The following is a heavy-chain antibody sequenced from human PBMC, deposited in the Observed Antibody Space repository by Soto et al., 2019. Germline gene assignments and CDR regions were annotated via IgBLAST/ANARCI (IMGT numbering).Heavy chain of an antibody. J-gene: IGHJ4*02. CDR3: ARGGGGGLFEH. D-gene: IGHD2-21*01. Sequence: SLRLSCATSGFPFSDYYMSWIRQAPGKGLEWLSHISPKSTYRNYADSVKGHFTISRDNTKSSLFLQMNSLGVEDTAVYYCARGGGGGLFEHWGQGVLVTVSS. V-gene: IGHV3-11*06. CDR2: ISPKSTYR. CDR1: GFPFSDYY.